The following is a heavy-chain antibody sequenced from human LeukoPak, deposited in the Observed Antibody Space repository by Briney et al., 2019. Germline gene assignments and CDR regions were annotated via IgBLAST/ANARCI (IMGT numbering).Heavy chain of an antibody. V-gene: IGHV3-30*01. CDR3: ARAGGGGGDIGTFDY. Sequence: GRSLRLSCAASGFTFSSYAMHWVRQAPGKGLEWVAVISYDGRNKYYADSVKGRFTISRDNSKNTLYLQMNSLRAEDTAVYYCARAGGGGGDIGTFDYWGQGTLVTVSS. CDR1: GFTFSSYA. D-gene: IGHD2-21*02. CDR2: ISYDGRNK. J-gene: IGHJ4*02.